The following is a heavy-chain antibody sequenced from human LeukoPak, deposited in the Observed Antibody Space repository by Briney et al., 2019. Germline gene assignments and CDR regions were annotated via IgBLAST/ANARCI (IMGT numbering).Heavy chain of an antibody. CDR3: ARDKSGQILSNYYYGMDV. J-gene: IGHJ6*02. CDR1: GGSISSGDYY. D-gene: IGHD7-27*01. CDR2: IYNSGSS. Sequence: SQTLSLTCTVSGGSISSGDYYWSWIRQPPGKGLEWVGYIYNSGSSYYNPSLKSRLTISVDTSKNQFSLKLSSVTAAGTAVYYCARDKSGQILSNYYYGMDVWGPGTTVTVSS. V-gene: IGHV4-30-4*01.